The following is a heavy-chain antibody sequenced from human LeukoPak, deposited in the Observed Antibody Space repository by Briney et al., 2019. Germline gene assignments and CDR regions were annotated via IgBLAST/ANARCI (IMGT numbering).Heavy chain of an antibody. CDR3: ALAPNSNWFDF. Sequence: SETLSLTCSVSGYSISNFYWNWIRQPPGKRLEWIGNIHYSGNSNYNPSLQSRVTISIDTSRKQLFLKLPSVTAADTAVYYCALAPNSNWFDFWGQGTLVTVSS. D-gene: IGHD2-8*01. CDR1: GYSISNFY. V-gene: IGHV4-59*08. CDR2: IHYSGNS. J-gene: IGHJ5*01.